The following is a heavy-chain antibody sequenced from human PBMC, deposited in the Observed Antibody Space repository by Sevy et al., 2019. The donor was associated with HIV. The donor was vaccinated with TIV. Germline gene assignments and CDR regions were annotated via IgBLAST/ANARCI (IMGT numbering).Heavy chain of an antibody. CDR2: INSDGSST. J-gene: IGHJ3*02. CDR1: GFTFSSYW. D-gene: IGHD1-26*01. V-gene: IGHV3-74*01. CDR3: ARPSEPYSGSQTIRAFDI. Sequence: GGSLRLSCAASGFTFSSYWMHWVRQAPGKGLVWVSRINSDGSSTSYAHSVKGRFTISRDNAKNTLYLQMNSLRAEDTAMYYCARPSEPYSGSQTIRAFDIWGQGTMVTVSS.